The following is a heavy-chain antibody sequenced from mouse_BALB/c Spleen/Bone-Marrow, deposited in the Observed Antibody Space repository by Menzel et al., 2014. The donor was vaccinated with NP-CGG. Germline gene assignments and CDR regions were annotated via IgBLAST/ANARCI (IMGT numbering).Heavy chain of an antibody. J-gene: IGHJ2*01. CDR2: ILPGSGST. CDR3: AREDYYGNSYFDY. D-gene: IGHD1-1*01. V-gene: IGHV1-9*01. CDR1: GYTFSSYW. Sequence: LVESGAELMKPGASVKISCKATGYTFSSYWIEWVKQRPGHGLEWIGEILPGSGSTIYNEKFKGKATFTADTSSNTAYMQLSSLTAEDSAVYYCAREDYYGNSYFDYWGQGTTLTVSS.